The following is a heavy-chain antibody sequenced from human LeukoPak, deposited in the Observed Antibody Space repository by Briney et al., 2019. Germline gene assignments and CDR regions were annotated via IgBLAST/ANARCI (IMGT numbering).Heavy chain of an antibody. CDR2: ISAYNGNT. Sequence: GASVKVSCKASGYTFTSYGTSWVRQAPGQGLEWMGWISAYNGNTNYAQKLQGRVTMTTDTSTSTAYMELRSLRSDDTAVYYCARYCSSTSCYDGLGYWGQRTLVTVSS. J-gene: IGHJ4*02. D-gene: IGHD2-2*01. CDR1: GYTFTSYG. V-gene: IGHV1-18*01. CDR3: ARYCSSTSCYDGLGY.